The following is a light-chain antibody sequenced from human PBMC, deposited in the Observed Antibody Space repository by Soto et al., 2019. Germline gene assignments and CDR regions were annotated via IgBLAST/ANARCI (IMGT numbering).Light chain of an antibody. J-gene: IGKJ5*01. V-gene: IGKV1-5*01. Sequence: DIQMTQSPSTLSASVGDRVTITCRSSQSISSWLAWYQQKPGKAPKLLIYDASSLESGVPSRFSGSGSGTEFTLTISSLQPEDFATYYCQQSYSTLITFGQGTRLEI. CDR1: QSISSW. CDR2: DAS. CDR3: QQSYSTLIT.